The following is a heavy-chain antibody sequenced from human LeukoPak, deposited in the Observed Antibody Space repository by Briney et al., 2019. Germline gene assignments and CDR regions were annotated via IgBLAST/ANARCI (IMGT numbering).Heavy chain of an antibody. CDR1: GYTFTGYY. V-gene: IGHV1-2*02. D-gene: IGHD7-27*01. J-gene: IGHJ3*02. CDR2: INPNSGGT. CDR3: ARELTGFGAFDI. Sequence: ASVKVSCKASGYTFTGYYMHWVRQAPGQGLEWMGWINPNSGGTNYAQKFQGRVTMTRDTSISTAYMELSRLRSDDTAVYYCARELTGFGAFDIWGQGTMVTVSS.